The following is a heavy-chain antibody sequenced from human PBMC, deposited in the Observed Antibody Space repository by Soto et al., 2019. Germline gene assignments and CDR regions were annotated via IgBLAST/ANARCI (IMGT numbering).Heavy chain of an antibody. D-gene: IGHD6-6*01. CDR3: ASLGSRSRTHYYYYGMHX. Sequence: GESLKISCKGSGYSFTSYWISWVRQMPGKGLECMGSIDPSDSYTTYRPSFQGHVTISADKSISTAYLQWSSLKASDTAMYYCASLGSRSRTHYYYYGMHXWGQGTTLTVS. V-gene: IGHV5-10-1*01. J-gene: IGHJ6*02. CDR2: IDPSDSYT. CDR1: GYSFTSYW.